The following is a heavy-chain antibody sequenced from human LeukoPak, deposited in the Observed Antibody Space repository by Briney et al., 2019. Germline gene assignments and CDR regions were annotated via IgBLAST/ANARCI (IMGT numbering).Heavy chain of an antibody. CDR2: IYFTGST. V-gene: IGHV4-59*08. Sequence: SETLSLTCTVSGGSLSSDYWSWIRQPPGKGLEWIGYIYFTGSTNYNPSLKSRVTMSVDTSNNQFSLKLSSVTAADTAVYYWARRYCTDGVCYLDSWGQGTLVTVSS. D-gene: IGHD2-8*01. CDR3: ARRYCTDGVCYLDS. J-gene: IGHJ4*02. CDR1: GGSLSSDY.